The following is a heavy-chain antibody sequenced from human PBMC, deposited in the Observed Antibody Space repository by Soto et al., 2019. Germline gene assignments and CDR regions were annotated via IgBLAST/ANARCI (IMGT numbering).Heavy chain of an antibody. CDR2: IIPIFGTA. CDR1: GGTFSSYA. D-gene: IGHD1-26*01. Sequence: SVKVSCKASGGTFSSYAISWVRQAPGQGLEWMGGIIPIFGTANYAQKFQGRVTITAEKSTSTAYMELSSLRSEDTAVYYCARRGIVGATGPFDYWGQGTLVTVS. J-gene: IGHJ4*02. V-gene: IGHV1-69*06. CDR3: ARRGIVGATGPFDY.